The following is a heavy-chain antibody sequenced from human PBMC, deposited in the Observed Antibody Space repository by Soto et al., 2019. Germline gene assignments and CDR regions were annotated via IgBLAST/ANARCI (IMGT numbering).Heavy chain of an antibody. D-gene: IGHD3-10*01. Sequence: EVQLLESGGGLVQPGGSLRLSCAVSGFTLRSYAMSWVRQAPGKGLEWVAVISTSGTITYYADSVRGRFTISRDESKSTLYLQMNGLRADDTAVYYCAKDVSSSGSYSYDYWGQGALVTVSS. CDR1: GFTLRSYA. CDR3: AKDVSSSGSYSYDY. V-gene: IGHV3-23*01. J-gene: IGHJ4*02. CDR2: ISTSGTIT.